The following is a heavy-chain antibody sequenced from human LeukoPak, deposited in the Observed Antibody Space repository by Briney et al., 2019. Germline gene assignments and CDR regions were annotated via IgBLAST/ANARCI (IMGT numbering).Heavy chain of an antibody. CDR3: AKPTKLELGDY. Sequence: GGSLRLSCAASGFTFSSYAMRWVRQAPGKGLEWVSAISGSGGSTYYADSVKGRFTISRDNSKKTLYLQMNSLRAEDTAVYYCAKPTKLELGDYWGQGTLVTVSS. J-gene: IGHJ4*02. D-gene: IGHD1-7*01. CDR1: GFTFSSYA. CDR2: ISGSGGST. V-gene: IGHV3-23*01.